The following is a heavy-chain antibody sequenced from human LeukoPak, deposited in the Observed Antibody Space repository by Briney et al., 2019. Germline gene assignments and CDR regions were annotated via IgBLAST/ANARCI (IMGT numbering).Heavy chain of an antibody. D-gene: IGHD3-22*01. V-gene: IGHV1-69*04. Sequence: RSSVKVSCKASGGTFSSYTISWVRQAPGQGLEWMGRIIPILGIANYAQKFQGRVTITADKSTSTAYMELSSLRSEDTAVYYCARDRGAYYDSSGYSIPHYWGQGTLVTVSS. J-gene: IGHJ4*02. CDR1: GGTFSSYT. CDR2: IIPILGIA. CDR3: ARDRGAYYDSSGYSIPHY.